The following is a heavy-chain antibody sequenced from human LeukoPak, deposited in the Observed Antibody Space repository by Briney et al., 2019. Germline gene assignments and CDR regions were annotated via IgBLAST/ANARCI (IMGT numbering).Heavy chain of an antibody. J-gene: IGHJ4*02. D-gene: IGHD1-1*01. Sequence: ASVKVSCKASGYTFTSYYMHWVRQAPGQGLGWMGIINPSGGSTSYAQKFQGRVTMTRDTSTSTVYMELSSLRSEDTAVYYCARAPSLNWNDPWGVPMFDYWGQGTLVTVSS. V-gene: IGHV1-46*01. CDR1: GYTFTSYY. CDR3: ARAPSLNWNDPWGVPMFDY. CDR2: INPSGGST.